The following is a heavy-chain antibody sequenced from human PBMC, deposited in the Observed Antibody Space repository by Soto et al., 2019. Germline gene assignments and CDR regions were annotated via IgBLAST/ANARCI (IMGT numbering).Heavy chain of an antibody. CDR1: GGSISSYY. D-gene: IGHD2-2*01. Sequence: SEPLSLTCSVAGGSISSYYWSLILQTQGKGLEWIGYIYYSGSTNYNPSLKSRVTISVDTSKNQFSLKLSSVTAADTAVYYCARGDCSSTSCSPNDAFDIWGQGTMVTVSS. CDR3: ARGDCSSTSCSPNDAFDI. CDR2: IYYSGST. V-gene: IGHV4-59*01. J-gene: IGHJ3*02.